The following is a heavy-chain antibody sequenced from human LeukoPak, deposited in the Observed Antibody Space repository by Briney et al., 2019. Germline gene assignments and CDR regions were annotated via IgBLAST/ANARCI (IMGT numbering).Heavy chain of an antibody. V-gene: IGHV4-59*08. CDR1: GGSISSYY. J-gene: IGHJ3*01. CDR3: ARHWGTSGGLDAFDL. D-gene: IGHD3-10*01. Sequence: SETLSLTCTVSGGSISSYYWSWMWQPPGKGLEWIGYMYYSGSANYNPSLKSRVTISVDTSKNQFSLKLSSVTAADTAVYYCARHWGTSGGLDAFDLWGQGTMVTVSS. CDR2: MYYSGSA.